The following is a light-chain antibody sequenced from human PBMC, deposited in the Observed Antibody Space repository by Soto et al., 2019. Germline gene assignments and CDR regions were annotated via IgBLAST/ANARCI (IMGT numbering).Light chain of an antibody. V-gene: IGKV3-15*01. CDR2: GAS. CDR3: QQYNRWPPLT. J-gene: IGKJ4*01. CDR1: QSVNNN. Sequence: EIVMAQSPATLSVSPGERATLSCRASQSVNNNLAWYQQKPGQPPRLLIYGASTRATGVSPRFSGSGSGTDFTLIIRNLQSEDLAIYYCQQYNRWPPLTFGGGTKVQIK.